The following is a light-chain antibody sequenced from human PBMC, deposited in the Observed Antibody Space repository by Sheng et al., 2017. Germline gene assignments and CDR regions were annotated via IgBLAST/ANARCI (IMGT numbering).Light chain of an antibody. CDR3: QKYNSAPRT. CDR1: QGIANY. Sequence: DIQMTQSPSSLSASVGDRVTITCRASQGIANYLAWYQQKPGRVPKLLIYSASTLQSGVPSRFSGGGSGTDFTLTISSLQPEDVATYYCQKYNSAPRTFGQGTKVEIK. J-gene: IGKJ1*01. CDR2: SAS. V-gene: IGKV1-27*01.